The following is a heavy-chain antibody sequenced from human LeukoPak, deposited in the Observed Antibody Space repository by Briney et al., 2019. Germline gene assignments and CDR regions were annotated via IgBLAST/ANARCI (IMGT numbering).Heavy chain of an antibody. J-gene: IGHJ4*02. D-gene: IGHD6-19*01. Sequence: PGGSLRLSCAASGFTIRTYGMHWVRQAPGKGLEWVAVIWYDGSEKYYADSVKGRFTISRDNFKNTLYLQMDSLRVEDTAVYYCAKDLGSGWYYFDNWGQGTLVTVSS. CDR2: IWYDGSEK. CDR1: GFTIRTYG. V-gene: IGHV3-33*06. CDR3: AKDLGSGWYYFDN.